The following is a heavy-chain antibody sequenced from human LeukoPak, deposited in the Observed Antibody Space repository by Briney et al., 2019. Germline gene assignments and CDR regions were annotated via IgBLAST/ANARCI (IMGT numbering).Heavy chain of an antibody. Sequence: GGSLRLSCAASGFTFCSYSMNWVRQAPGKGLEWVSYISSSSSTIYYADSVKGRFTISRDNAKNSLYLQMNSLRAEDTAVYYCARCDCSGGSCYSGARGGLYYMDVWGKGTTVTVSS. CDR1: GFTFCSYS. D-gene: IGHD2-15*01. J-gene: IGHJ6*03. CDR3: ARCDCSGGSCYSGARGGLYYMDV. V-gene: IGHV3-48*01. CDR2: ISSSSSTI.